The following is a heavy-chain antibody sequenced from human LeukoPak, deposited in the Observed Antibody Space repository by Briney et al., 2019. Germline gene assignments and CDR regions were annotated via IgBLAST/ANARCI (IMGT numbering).Heavy chain of an antibody. D-gene: IGHD2/OR15-2a*01. Sequence: PGGSLRLSCAASGFTFSSYSMNWVRQAPGKGLEWVSSISSSSSHIYYADSVKGRFTISRDNAKNSLYLQMNSLRAEDTAVYYCARDLYEGYWGQGTLVTVSS. J-gene: IGHJ4*02. CDR3: ARDLYEGY. CDR1: GFTFSSYS. CDR2: ISSSSSHI. V-gene: IGHV3-21*01.